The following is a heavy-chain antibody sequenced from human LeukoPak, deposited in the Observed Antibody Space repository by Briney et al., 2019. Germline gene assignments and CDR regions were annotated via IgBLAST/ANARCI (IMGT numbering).Heavy chain of an antibody. CDR2: ISGSGGNT. CDR3: AKRGVVIRVILVGFHKEAYYFDS. J-gene: IGHJ4*02. Sequence: PGGSLTLSCAVSGITLSNYGMRWVRQAPGKGVEGVSGISGSGGNTYYADSVKGRFTISRDNSKNTLYLQMNSLRAEDTAVYFCAKRGVVIRVILVGFHKEAYYFDSWGQGAMVTVSS. D-gene: IGHD3-22*01. CDR1: GITLSNYG. V-gene: IGHV3-23*01.